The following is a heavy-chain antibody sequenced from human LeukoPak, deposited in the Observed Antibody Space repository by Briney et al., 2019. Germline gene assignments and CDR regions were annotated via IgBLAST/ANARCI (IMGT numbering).Heavy chain of an antibody. Sequence: PGGSLRLSCAASGFTFSSYSMNWVCQAPGKGLEWVANIRQDGSERYYVVSVKGRFTISRDNAKNSLYLQMDSLRAEDTAVYYCARDLGKAGGYSSAFDYWGQGTLVTVSS. CDR3: ARDLGKAGGYSSAFDY. J-gene: IGHJ4*02. D-gene: IGHD6-19*01. V-gene: IGHV3-7*01. CDR2: IRQDGSER. CDR1: GFTFSSYS.